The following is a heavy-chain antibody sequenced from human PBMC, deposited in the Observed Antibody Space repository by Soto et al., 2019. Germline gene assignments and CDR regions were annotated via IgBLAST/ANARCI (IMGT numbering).Heavy chain of an antibody. J-gene: IGHJ4*02. CDR3: AKGFTIFGVVPTRYYLDY. CDR2: ISSSSSTI. D-gene: IGHD3-3*01. CDR1: GFTFSSYS. V-gene: IGHV3-48*01. Sequence: GGSLSLSCAAPGFTFSSYSMNWVRQAPGKGLEWVSYISSSSSTIYYADSVKGRFTISRDNAKNTLYLQMNSLRAEDTAVYYCAKGFTIFGVVPTRYYLDYWGQGTLVTVSS.